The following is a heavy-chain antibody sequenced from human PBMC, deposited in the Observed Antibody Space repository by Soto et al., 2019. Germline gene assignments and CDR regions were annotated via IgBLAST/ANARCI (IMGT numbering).Heavy chain of an antibody. Sequence: EEQLVESGGGLVHPGGSLRLSGAAPGSPFRNFWMTGFRQPPGKGLDWVANIKQVGSEKYYLDSLKGRFTISRDNAKNSVYLLMNSLRAEDTAVYYCARGKDGRRAGTYYFDMDVWGKGTTVTVSS. J-gene: IGHJ6*03. CDR3: ARGKDGRRAGTYYFDMDV. V-gene: IGHV3-7*01. CDR2: IKQVGSEK. CDR1: GSPFRNFW. D-gene: IGHD1-1*01.